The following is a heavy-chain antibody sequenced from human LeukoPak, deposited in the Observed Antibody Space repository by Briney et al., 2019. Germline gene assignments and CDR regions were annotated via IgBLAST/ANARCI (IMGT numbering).Heavy chain of an antibody. V-gene: IGHV3-66*01. D-gene: IGHD5-24*01. Sequence: GGSLRLSCAASGFTVSSNYMSWVRQASGKGLEWVSVIYSSGSTYYADSVKGRFTISRDNSKNTLYLQMNSLRAEDTAVYYCAREKDGYNFNWGQGTLVTVSS. J-gene: IGHJ4*02. CDR1: GFTVSSNY. CDR2: IYSSGST. CDR3: AREKDGYNFN.